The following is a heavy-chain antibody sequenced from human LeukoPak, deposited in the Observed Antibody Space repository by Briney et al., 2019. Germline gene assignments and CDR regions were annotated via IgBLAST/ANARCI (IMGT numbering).Heavy chain of an antibody. CDR3: ARVTLRFLEWYLDY. D-gene: IGHD3-3*01. V-gene: IGHV3-23*01. CDR2: INDNGAGT. J-gene: IGHJ4*02. Sequence: SGGSLRLSCAASGFTFSSYAMSWVRQAPGKGLKWVSTINDNGAGTYYADSVKGRSTISRDNSYNTVSLQMNSLRAEDTAVYYCARVTLRFLEWYLDYWGQGTLVTVSS. CDR1: GFTFSSYA.